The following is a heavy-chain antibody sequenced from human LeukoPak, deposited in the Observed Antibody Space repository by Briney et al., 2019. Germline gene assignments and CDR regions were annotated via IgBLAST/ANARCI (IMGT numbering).Heavy chain of an antibody. Sequence: PGGSLRLSCAASGFTFSDYYMSWIRQAPGKGLEWVSYISSSGSTIYYADSVKGRFTISRDNAKNSLYLQMNSLRAEDTAVYYCARDYLWFGESHWYFDLWGRGTLVTVSS. CDR1: GFTFSDYY. CDR2: ISSSGSTI. V-gene: IGHV3-11*04. D-gene: IGHD3-10*01. J-gene: IGHJ2*01. CDR3: ARDYLWFGESHWYFDL.